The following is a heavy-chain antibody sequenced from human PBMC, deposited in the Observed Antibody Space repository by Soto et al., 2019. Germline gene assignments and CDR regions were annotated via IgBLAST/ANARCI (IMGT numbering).Heavy chain of an antibody. CDR2: ISSSSSTI. CDR1: GFTFRSYS. CDR3: ARAMVRGVIIPRNYFDY. J-gene: IGHJ4*02. D-gene: IGHD3-10*01. Sequence: GGSLRLSCAASGFTFRSYSMSWVRQAPGKGLEWVSYISSSSSTIYYADSVKGRFTISRDNAKNSLYLQMNSLRAEDTAVYYCARAMVRGVIIPRNYFDYWGQGTLVTVSS. V-gene: IGHV3-48*01.